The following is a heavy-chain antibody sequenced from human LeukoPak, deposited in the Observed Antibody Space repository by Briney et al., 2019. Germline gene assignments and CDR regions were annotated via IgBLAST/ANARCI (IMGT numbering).Heavy chain of an antibody. CDR2: IYYSGST. V-gene: IGHV4-59*01. J-gene: IGHJ4*02. D-gene: IGHD3-10*01. CDR3: ARGGNYYGSGSYYGY. Sequence: SETLSLTCTVSGGSISSYYWGWIRQPPGKGLEWIGYIYYSGSTNYNPSLKSRVTISVDTSKNQFSLKLSSVTAADTAVYYCARGGNYYGSGSYYGYWGQGTLVTVSS. CDR1: GGSISSYY.